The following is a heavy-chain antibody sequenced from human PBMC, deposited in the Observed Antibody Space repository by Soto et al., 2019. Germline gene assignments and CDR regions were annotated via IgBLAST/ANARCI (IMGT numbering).Heavy chain of an antibody. CDR1: GFTFSSYG. Sequence: QVQLVESGGGVVQPGRSLRLSCAASGFTFSSYGMHWVRPAPGKGLAWVALISYDGSNEYYADSVKGRFTISRDNSKNTLYLQMNSLRAEDTAVYYCAKEGRRVSGCFDYWGQGTLVIVSS. CDR2: ISYDGSNE. CDR3: AKEGRRVSGCFDY. V-gene: IGHV3-30*18. J-gene: IGHJ4*02. D-gene: IGHD1-26*01.